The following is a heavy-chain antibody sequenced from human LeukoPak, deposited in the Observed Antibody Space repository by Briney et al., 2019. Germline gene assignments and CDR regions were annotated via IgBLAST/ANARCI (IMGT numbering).Heavy chain of an antibody. CDR3: ARRGSYDTFDI. V-gene: IGHV4-39*01. J-gene: IGHJ3*02. CDR2: IYYSGSS. CDR1: GDSISSSGSY. Sequence: PSETLSLTCTVSGDSISSSGSYWGWIRQPPGKGLEWIGNIYYSGSSYYNPSLKSRVTISVDTSKNQFSLKLTSVTAADTAVLYCARRGSYDTFDIWGHGTLVTVSS. D-gene: IGHD1-26*01.